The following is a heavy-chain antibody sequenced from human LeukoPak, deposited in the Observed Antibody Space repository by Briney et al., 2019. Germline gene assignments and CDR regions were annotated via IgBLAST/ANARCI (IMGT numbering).Heavy chain of an antibody. V-gene: IGHV5-10-1*01. D-gene: IGHD6-13*01. Sequence: GESLKIPCKGSGYSFSSYWISWVRQMPGKGLEWMGRIDPSDSYTNYSPSFQGHVTISADKSFSTAYLQWTSLKASDTAMYYCARHAKAYGSSCDYWGQGTLVTVSS. CDR1: GYSFSSYW. CDR3: ARHAKAYGSSCDY. J-gene: IGHJ4*02. CDR2: IDPSDSYT.